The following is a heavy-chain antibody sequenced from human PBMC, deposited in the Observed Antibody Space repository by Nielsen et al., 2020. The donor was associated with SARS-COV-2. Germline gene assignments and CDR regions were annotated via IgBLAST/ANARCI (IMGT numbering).Heavy chain of an antibody. V-gene: IGHV4-39*07. CDR2: VFYGGST. CDR1: GGSISSSDHF. Sequence: SETLSLTCTVSGGSISSSDHFWGWIRQPPGKGLEWIASVFYGGSTYYSPSLKSRSTISVDTSKNQFSLKLSSVTAADTAVYYCARYVAGTSEYFQHWGQGTLVTVSS. J-gene: IGHJ1*01. CDR3: ARYVAGTSEYFQH. D-gene: IGHD6-19*01.